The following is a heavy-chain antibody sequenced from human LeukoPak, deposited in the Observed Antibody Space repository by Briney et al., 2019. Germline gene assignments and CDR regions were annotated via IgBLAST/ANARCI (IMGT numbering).Heavy chain of an antibody. CDR2: IYSGGST. Sequence: GGSLRLSCAASGFSVSSNYMSWVRQAPGKGLEWVSVIYSGGSTYYADSVKGRFTISRDNSKNTLYLQMNSLRAGDTAVYYCARDRSNNHYYHRYGMDVWGQGTTVTVSS. CDR3: ARDRSNNHYYHRYGMDV. CDR1: GFSVSSNY. D-gene: IGHD3-22*01. V-gene: IGHV3-53*01. J-gene: IGHJ6*02.